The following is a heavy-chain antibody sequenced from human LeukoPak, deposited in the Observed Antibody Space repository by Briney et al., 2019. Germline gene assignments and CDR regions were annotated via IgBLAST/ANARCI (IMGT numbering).Heavy chain of an antibody. D-gene: IGHD1-14*01. Sequence: SETLSLTCTVSGGSISNGGYYWSWIRQHPGKGLEWIGYIYDSGTIYYSPALRSRVTISVDTSDNKFSLKLRPLTAADTAVYYCARGGDRRGFDYWGQGTLVTVSS. CDR3: ARGGDRRGFDY. CDR2: IYDSGTI. CDR1: GGSISNGGYY. J-gene: IGHJ4*02. V-gene: IGHV4-31*03.